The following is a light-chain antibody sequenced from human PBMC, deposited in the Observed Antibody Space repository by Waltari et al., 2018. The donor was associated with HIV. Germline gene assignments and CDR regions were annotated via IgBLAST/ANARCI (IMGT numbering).Light chain of an antibody. Sequence: SSELTQDPVASVALGQTVRIPCQGDSLKTYYVTWYHHKSGQAPLLLIYGKHNRPSGIPARFSGSTSGSTAALIITGAQADDEADYYCQSRNTHNNHVIFGVGTTLTVL. CDR2: GKH. CDR3: QSRNTHNNHVI. CDR1: SLKTYY. J-gene: IGLJ2*01. V-gene: IGLV3-19*01.